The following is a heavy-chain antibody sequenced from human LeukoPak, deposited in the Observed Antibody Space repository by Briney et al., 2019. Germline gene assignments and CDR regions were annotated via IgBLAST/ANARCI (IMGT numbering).Heavy chain of an antibody. CDR2: ISGSGDNT. CDR3: AKDPNYYDSSGLDY. D-gene: IGHD3-22*01. J-gene: IGHJ4*02. Sequence: TGGSLRLSCAASGFAFSNYAMSWVRQAPGKGLEWVSGISGSGDNTYYEDSVKGRFTISRDNSKNTLYLEVNSLRAADTAVFYCAKDPNYYDSSGLDYWGQGALVTVSS. CDR1: GFAFSNYA. V-gene: IGHV3-23*01.